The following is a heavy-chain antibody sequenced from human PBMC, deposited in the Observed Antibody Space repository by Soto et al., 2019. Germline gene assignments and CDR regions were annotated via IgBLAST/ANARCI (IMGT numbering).Heavy chain of an antibody. CDR1: GGTFSSYA. CDR3: ARASSYYDFWSGYYTHYYYGMDV. Sequence: SVKVSCKASGGTFSSYAISWLRQSPGQGLEWMGGIIPIFGTANYAQKFQGRVTITADKSTSTAYMELSSLRSEDTAVYYCARASSYYDFWSGYYTHYYYGMDVWGQGTTVTVS. CDR2: IIPIFGTA. V-gene: IGHV1-69*06. D-gene: IGHD3-3*01. J-gene: IGHJ6*02.